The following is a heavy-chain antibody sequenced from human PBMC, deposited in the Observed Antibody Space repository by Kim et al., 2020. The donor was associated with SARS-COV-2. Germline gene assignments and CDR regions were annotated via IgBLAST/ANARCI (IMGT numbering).Heavy chain of an antibody. CDR1: GFTFTDYW. J-gene: IGHJ1*01. Sequence: GGSLRLSCAASGFTFTDYWIHWVRQIPGKGLVWVSSVGGDGGSRYYADSVKGRFTTSRDNAKNMVYLQMNSLRVDDTANYYCTSIFEYWGHGALVTVSA. V-gene: IGHV3-74*01. CDR3: TSIFEY. CDR2: VGGDGGSR. D-gene: IGHD3-3*02.